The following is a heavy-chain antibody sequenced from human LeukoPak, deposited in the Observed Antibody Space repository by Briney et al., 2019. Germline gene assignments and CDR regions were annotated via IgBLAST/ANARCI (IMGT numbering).Heavy chain of an antibody. J-gene: IGHJ4*02. Sequence: GGSLRLSCAASGFTFSSYSMNWVRQAPGKGLEWVSSISSSSSYIYYADSAKGRFTISRDNAKNSLYLQMNSLRAEDTAVYYCARDLMTTVTTVDYWGQGTLVTVSS. CDR1: GFTFSSYS. V-gene: IGHV3-21*01. D-gene: IGHD4-17*01. CDR3: ARDLMTTVTTVDY. CDR2: ISSSSSYI.